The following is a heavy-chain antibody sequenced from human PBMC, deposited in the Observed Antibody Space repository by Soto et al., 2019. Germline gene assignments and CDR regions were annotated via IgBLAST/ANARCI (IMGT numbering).Heavy chain of an antibody. V-gene: IGHV2-5*02. Sequence: QVTLKESGPTLVKPTQTLTLTCTVSGLSLRTTGVGVGWVRQPPGKALEWLALLYWDDDKRYSPSLRSRLTPGNDTSEKQVVQTSTNTDDVDTATYYCIQSRCGGGCHDIYSSHAYNGLDVWGQGTTVTVSS. J-gene: IGHJ6*02. CDR3: IQSRCGGGCHDIYSSHAYNGLDV. CDR1: GLSLRTTGVG. D-gene: IGHD2-21*02. CDR2: LYWDDDK.